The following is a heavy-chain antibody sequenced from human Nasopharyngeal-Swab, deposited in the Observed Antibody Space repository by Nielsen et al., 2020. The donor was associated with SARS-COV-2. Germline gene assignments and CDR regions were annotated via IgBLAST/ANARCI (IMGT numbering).Heavy chain of an antibody. CDR1: GFIFGDYA. CDR3: AKEGSGGYNYYYMDV. V-gene: IGHV3-9*01. Sequence: LKISCAASGFIFGDYAMHWVRQAPGKGLEWVSGISWNSGSIGYADSVKGRFTISRDNAKNSLYLQMNSLRGEDTALYYCAKEGSGGYNYYYMDVWGQGTTVTVSS. D-gene: IGHD1-26*01. CDR2: ISWNSGSI. J-gene: IGHJ6*02.